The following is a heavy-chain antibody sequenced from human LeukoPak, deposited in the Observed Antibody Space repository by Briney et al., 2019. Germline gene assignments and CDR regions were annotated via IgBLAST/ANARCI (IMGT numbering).Heavy chain of an antibody. J-gene: IGHJ4*02. CDR3: AREDVEMATIFFDY. V-gene: IGHV1-2*02. Sequence: ASVKVSCKASGYTFTSYDINWVRQATGQGLEWMGWINPNSGGTNYAQKFQGRVTMTRDTSISTAYMELSRLRSDDTAVYYCAREDVEMATIFFDYWGQGTLVTVSS. CDR1: GYTFTSYD. D-gene: IGHD5-24*01. CDR2: INPNSGGT.